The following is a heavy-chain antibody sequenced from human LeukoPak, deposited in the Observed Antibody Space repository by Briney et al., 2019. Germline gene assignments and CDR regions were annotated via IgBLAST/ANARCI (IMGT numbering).Heavy chain of an antibody. CDR2: INPNSGGT. CDR3: ARVPGIAATYFDY. V-gene: IGHV1-2*02. J-gene: IGHJ4*02. Sequence: ASVKVSCKASGYTFTGYYMHWVRQAPGQGLEWMGWINPNSGGTNYAQKFQGRVTITADKSTSTAYMELSSLRSEDTAVYYCARVPGIAATYFDYWGQGTLVTVSS. CDR1: GYTFTGYY. D-gene: IGHD6-13*01.